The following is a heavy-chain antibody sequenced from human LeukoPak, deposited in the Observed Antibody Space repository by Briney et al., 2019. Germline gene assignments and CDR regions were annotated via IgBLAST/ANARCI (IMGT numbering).Heavy chain of an antibody. Sequence: PGGSLRLSCAASGFTFSSYAKHWVRQAPGKGLEWVAVISYDGSNKYYADSVKGRFTISRDNSKNTLYLQMNSLRAEDTAVYYCAREGDTGIAAVDNWFAPWGQGTLVTVSS. CDR2: ISYDGSNK. CDR3: AREGDTGIAAVDNWFAP. D-gene: IGHD6-13*01. CDR1: GFTFSSYA. V-gene: IGHV3-30-3*01. J-gene: IGHJ5*02.